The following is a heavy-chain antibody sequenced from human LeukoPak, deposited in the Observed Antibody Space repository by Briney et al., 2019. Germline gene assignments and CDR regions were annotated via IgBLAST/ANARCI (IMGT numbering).Heavy chain of an antibody. V-gene: IGHV3-23*01. CDR2: ISGSGGST. D-gene: IGHD2-15*01. CDR1: GFTFSNYW. Sequence: TGGSLRLSCAASGFTFSNYWMHWVRQTPGKWLEWVSAISGSGGSTYYADSVKGRFTISRDNSKNTLYLQMNSLRAEDTAVYYCAKDRGVVVAATIDAFDIWGQGTMVTVSS. CDR3: AKDRGVVVAATIDAFDI. J-gene: IGHJ3*02.